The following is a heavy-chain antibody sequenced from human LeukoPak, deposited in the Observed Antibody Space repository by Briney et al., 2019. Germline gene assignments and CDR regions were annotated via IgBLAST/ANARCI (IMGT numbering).Heavy chain of an antibody. CDR2: ISADNGNT. D-gene: IGHD2-21*01. Sequence: ASVKVSCKASGYTFTSYGISWVRQAPGQGLEWMGWISADNGNTNYAQTLQGRVTMTTDTSTSTAYMELRSLRSDDTAVYFCARCSGGDCYRPLDFWGQGTLVTVSS. J-gene: IGHJ4*02. CDR1: GYTFTSYG. CDR3: ARCSGGDCYRPLDF. V-gene: IGHV1-18*01.